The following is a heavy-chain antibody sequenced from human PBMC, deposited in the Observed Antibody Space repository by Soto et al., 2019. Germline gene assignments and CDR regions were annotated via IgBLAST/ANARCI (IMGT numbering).Heavy chain of an antibody. D-gene: IGHD3-3*01. J-gene: IGHJ6*03. CDR2: IWYDGSNK. Sequence: PGGSLRLSCAASGFTFSSYGMHWVRQAPGKGLEWVAVIWYDGSNKYYADSVKGRLTISRDNSKNTLYLQMNSLRAEDTAVYYCARTYDFWSGYYFPGSAMNYYYYMDVWGKGTTVTVSS. V-gene: IGHV3-33*01. CDR3: ARTYDFWSGYYFPGSAMNYYYYMDV. CDR1: GFTFSSYG.